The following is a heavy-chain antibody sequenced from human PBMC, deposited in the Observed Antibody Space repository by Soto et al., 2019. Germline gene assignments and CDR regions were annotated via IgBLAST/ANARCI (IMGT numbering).Heavy chain of an antibody. D-gene: IGHD3-3*01. CDR1: GFTFSSYS. Sequence: GGSLRLSCAASGFTFSSYSMNWVRQAPGKGLEWVSYISSSSSTIYYADSVKGRFTISRDNAKNSLYLQMNSLRDEDTAVYYCARDPPTNYDFWSGYYTRNPNWFDPWGQGTLVTVS. CDR3: ARDPPTNYDFWSGYYTRNPNWFDP. V-gene: IGHV3-48*02. J-gene: IGHJ5*02. CDR2: ISSSSSTI.